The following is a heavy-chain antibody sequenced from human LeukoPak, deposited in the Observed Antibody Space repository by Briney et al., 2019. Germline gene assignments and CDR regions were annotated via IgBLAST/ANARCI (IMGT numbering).Heavy chain of an antibody. Sequence: GRSLRLSCAASGFTFSSYAMHWVRQAPGKGLERVAVISYDGSNKYYADSVKGRFTISRDNSKNTLYPQMNSLRAEDTAVYYCAKEDGYGAKNYWGQGTLVTVSS. CDR3: AKEDGYGAKNY. CDR1: GFTFSSYA. CDR2: ISYDGSNK. J-gene: IGHJ4*02. D-gene: IGHD5-24*01. V-gene: IGHV3-30*04.